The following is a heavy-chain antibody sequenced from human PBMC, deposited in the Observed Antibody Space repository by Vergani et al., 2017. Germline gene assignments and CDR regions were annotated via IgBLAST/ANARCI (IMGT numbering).Heavy chain of an antibody. CDR1: GFTFSSYA. CDR2: LSASDRRT. Sequence: EVQLLESGGGLVQPGGSLRLSCAASGFTFSSYAMSWVRQAPGKGLEWVSTLSASDRRTHYADSVKGRFTISRDISKNTLFLHMNSLRPEDTAVYYCAKVGRSEVAGTFGAFDIWGQGTMVIVSS. J-gene: IGHJ3*02. V-gene: IGHV3-23*01. D-gene: IGHD6-19*01. CDR3: AKVGRSEVAGTFGAFDI.